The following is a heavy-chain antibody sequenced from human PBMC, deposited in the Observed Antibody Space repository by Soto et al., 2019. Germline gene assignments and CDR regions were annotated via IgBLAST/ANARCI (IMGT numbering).Heavy chain of an antibody. CDR3: AKRRYCSGGSCFSFYMDV. V-gene: IGHV3-23*01. CDR2: ISGGGGDT. J-gene: IGHJ6*03. Sequence: GGSLRLSCAASGFTFSNYAMSWVRQAPGKGLEWVSTISGGGGDTYYADSVRGRFTISRDNSKNTLYLQMNSLRAEDTAIYYCAKRRYCSGGSCFSFYMDVWGKGTTVTVSS. CDR1: GFTFSNYA. D-gene: IGHD2-15*01.